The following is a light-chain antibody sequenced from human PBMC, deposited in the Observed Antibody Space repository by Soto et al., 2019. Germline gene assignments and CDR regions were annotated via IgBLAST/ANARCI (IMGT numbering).Light chain of an antibody. Sequence: EIVLTQSPGTLSLSPGERATLSCRASQSVSSSHLVWYQQKPGQAPGLLIYGASSRATGIPDRFSGSGSGTDFTLTISRLEPEDFAVYYCQQYGSSPPITFGQGTRLEIK. CDR2: GAS. CDR1: QSVSSSH. J-gene: IGKJ5*01. V-gene: IGKV3-20*01. CDR3: QQYGSSPPIT.